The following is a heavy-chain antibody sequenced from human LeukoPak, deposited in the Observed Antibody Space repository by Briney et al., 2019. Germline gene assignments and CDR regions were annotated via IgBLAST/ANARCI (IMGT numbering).Heavy chain of an antibody. CDR2: IYSGGST. CDR1: GFTVSSNY. D-gene: IGHD3-9*01. CDR3: ASYRMYYDILTGHHPNFYYGMDV. J-gene: IGHJ6*02. Sequence: GGSLRLSCAASGFTVSSNYMSWVRQAPGKGLEWVSVIYSGGSTYYADSVKGRFTISRDNSKNTLYLQVNSLRAEDTAAYYCASYRMYYDILTGHHPNFYYGMDVWGQGTTVTVSS. V-gene: IGHV3-53*01.